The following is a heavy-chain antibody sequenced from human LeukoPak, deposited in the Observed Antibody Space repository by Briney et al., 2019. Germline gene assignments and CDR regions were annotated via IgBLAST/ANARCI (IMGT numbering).Heavy chain of an antibody. V-gene: IGHV3-66*01. CDR1: GFTFSSYG. Sequence: GGSLRLSCAASGFTFSSYGIHWVRQAPGKGLEWASVIYSGGSTYYADSVKGRFTISRDNSKNTLYLQMNSLRAEDTAAYYCARGGGSLTPGYYYYGMDVWGQGTTVTVSS. CDR3: ARGGGSLTPGYYYYGMDV. CDR2: IYSGGST. J-gene: IGHJ6*02. D-gene: IGHD1-26*01.